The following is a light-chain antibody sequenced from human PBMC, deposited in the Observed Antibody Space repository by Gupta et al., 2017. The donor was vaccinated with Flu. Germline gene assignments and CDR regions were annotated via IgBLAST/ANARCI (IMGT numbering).Light chain of an antibody. J-gene: IGLJ3*02. V-gene: IGLV1-47*01. CDR3: AAWDDSLSGWV. CDR2: RNN. CDR1: SSNIGSNY. Sequence: QSVLTQPPSASGTPGQRVTISCSGSSSNIGSNYVYWYQPLPGTAPKLLIYRNNQRPSGGPDRFSGSKSGTSASLAISGLRSEDEADYYCAAWDDSLSGWVCGGGTKLTVL.